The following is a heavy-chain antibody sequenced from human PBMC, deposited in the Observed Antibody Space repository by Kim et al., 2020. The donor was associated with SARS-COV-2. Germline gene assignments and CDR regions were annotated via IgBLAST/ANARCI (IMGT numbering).Heavy chain of an antibody. CDR1: GYTFTSYD. CDR3: ARAAKYYYGSGSYYKSGLGYGMDV. V-gene: IGHV1-8*01. J-gene: IGHJ6*02. Sequence: ASVKVSCKASGYTFTSYDINWVRQATGQGLEWMGWMNPNSGNTGYAQKFQGRVTMTRNTSISTAYMELSSLRSEDTAVYYCARAAKYYYGSGSYYKSGLGYGMDVWGQGTTVTVSS. CDR2: MNPNSGNT. D-gene: IGHD3-10*01.